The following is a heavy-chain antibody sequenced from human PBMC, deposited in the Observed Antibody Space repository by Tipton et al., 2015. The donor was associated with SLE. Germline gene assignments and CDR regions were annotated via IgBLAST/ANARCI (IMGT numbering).Heavy chain of an antibody. Sequence: TLSLTCTVSGGSISSSSYYWGWIRQPPGKGLEWIGSIYYSGSTYYNPSLKSRVTISVDTSKNQFSLKLSPVTAADTAVYYCARDGDGGSGSYDAFDIWGQGTMVTVSS. D-gene: IGHD3-10*01. J-gene: IGHJ3*02. V-gene: IGHV4-39*07. CDR3: ARDGDGGSGSYDAFDI. CDR1: GGSISSSSYY. CDR2: IYYSGST.